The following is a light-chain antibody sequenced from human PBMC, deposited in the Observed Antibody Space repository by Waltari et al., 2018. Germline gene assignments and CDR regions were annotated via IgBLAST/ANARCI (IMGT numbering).Light chain of an antibody. Sequence: EIVLPQSPATLSLSPGESATLSCRASQTVRGYLAWYQHKLGQAPRLLMSDASKRATGIPARFSGSGSGTDFTLIITSLEPEDFAVYYCQHRSDWPLYTFGQGTKLELK. J-gene: IGKJ2*01. CDR2: DAS. V-gene: IGKV3-11*01. CDR1: QTVRGY. CDR3: QHRSDWPLYT.